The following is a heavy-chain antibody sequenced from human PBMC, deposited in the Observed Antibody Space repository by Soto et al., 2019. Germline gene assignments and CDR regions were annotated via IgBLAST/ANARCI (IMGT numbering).Heavy chain of an antibody. Sequence: QVQLQQWGAGLLKPSETLSLTCAVYGGSFSGYYWSWIRQSPGKGLEWIGEISHSGSTNYNPSLKSRVTILVDTSKNQFSLKLSSGTAADTAVYYCARSGDYWGQGTLVTLSS. J-gene: IGHJ4*02. CDR1: GGSFSGYY. CDR3: ARSGDY. CDR2: ISHSGST. V-gene: IGHV4-34*01.